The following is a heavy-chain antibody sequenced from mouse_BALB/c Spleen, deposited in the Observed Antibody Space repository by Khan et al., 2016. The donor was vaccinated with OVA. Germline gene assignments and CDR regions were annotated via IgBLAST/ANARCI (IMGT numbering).Heavy chain of an antibody. D-gene: IGHD2-14*01. Sequence: QVQLKESGAELARPGASVKMSCKASGYTFTTYTMHWVKQRPGQGLEWIGYINPSNGYTNYNQKFKDKSTLTADKSYSTAYMQLSSLTSDYSAVYYCARGGAYYRSDGWFSYWGQGTLVTVSA. CDR3: ARGGAYYRSDGWFSY. J-gene: IGHJ3*01. CDR2: INPSNGYT. CDR1: GYTFTTYT. V-gene: IGHV1-4*01.